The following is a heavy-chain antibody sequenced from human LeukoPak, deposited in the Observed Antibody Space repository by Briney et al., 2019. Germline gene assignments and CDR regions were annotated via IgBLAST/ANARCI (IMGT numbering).Heavy chain of an antibody. CDR2: MNPNSGNT. CDR1: GYTFTSYD. J-gene: IGHJ5*02. CDR3: AREVKRYSSSWYRWFDP. Sequence: ASVKVSCKASGYTFTSYDINWVRQATGQGLEWMGWMNPNSGNTGYAQKFQGRVTMTRNTSISTAYMELSSLRSEDTAVYYCAREVKRYSSSWYRWFDPWGQGTLVTVSS. V-gene: IGHV1-8*01. D-gene: IGHD6-13*01.